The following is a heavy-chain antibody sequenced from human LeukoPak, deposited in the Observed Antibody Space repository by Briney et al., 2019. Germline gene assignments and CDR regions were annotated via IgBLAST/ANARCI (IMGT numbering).Heavy chain of an antibody. V-gene: IGHV3-43*02. CDR3: AKGGSGTWVDF. CDR2: ISGDGGST. CDR1: GFTFDDYG. J-gene: IGHJ4*02. Sequence: GGSLRLSCAASGFTFDDYGMHWVRQAPGKGLEWVSLISGDGGSTFYADSVKGRFTISRDNSKKSLYLQIDTLRTEDTALYYCAKGGSGTWVDFWGQGTLVTVSS. D-gene: IGHD3-10*01.